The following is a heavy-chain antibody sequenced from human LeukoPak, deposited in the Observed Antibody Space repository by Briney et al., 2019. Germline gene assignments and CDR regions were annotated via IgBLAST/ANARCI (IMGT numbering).Heavy chain of an antibody. J-gene: IGHJ4*02. CDR3: ARASMGGRDYHLDS. CDR2: IKTDGSHT. V-gene: IGHV3-7*01. Sequence: GGSLRLSCAASGFTFSSYWMTWVRQAPGTGLEWVANIKTDGSHTYYVDSVKGRFTISRDNAKNLLFLQLGSLRADDTGVYYCARASMGGRDYHLDSWGQGTLVTVSS. CDR1: GFTFSSYW. D-gene: IGHD3-10*01.